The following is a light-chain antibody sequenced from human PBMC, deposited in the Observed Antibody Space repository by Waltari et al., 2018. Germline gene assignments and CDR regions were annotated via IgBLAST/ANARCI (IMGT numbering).Light chain of an antibody. CDR3: QQYNSYCT. V-gene: IGKV1-5*03. J-gene: IGKJ2*02. CDR2: KAS. Sequence: DIQMTQSPSTLSASVGDRLTITCRASQSISNWLAWYQQKPGKAPKVLIYKASTLESGVPSRFSGGGSGTEFTLTISSLQPDDSATYYCQQYNSYCTFGQGTKLEIK. CDR1: QSISNW.